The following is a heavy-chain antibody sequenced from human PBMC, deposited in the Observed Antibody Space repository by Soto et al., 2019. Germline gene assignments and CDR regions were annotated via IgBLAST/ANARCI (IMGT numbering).Heavy chain of an antibody. Sequence: QEQLVESGGGLVKPGGSLRLSCAASGFIFSDYYMNWIRQAPGKGLEWLSYISSSGGHTNYADSVKGRFTISRDNGSDSLFRQLNSLTAEHTAVYFCARERRGRRSTYYWGRGTLVTVSP. CDR3: ARERRGRRSTYY. CDR1: GFIFSDYY. V-gene: IGHV3-11*06. CDR2: ISSSGGHT. J-gene: IGHJ4*02.